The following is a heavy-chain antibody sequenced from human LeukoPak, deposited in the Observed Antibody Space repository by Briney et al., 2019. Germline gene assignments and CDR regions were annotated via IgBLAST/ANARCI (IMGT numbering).Heavy chain of an antibody. CDR1: GFTFSSYA. Sequence: GGSLRLSCVASGFTFSSYAMSWVRQAPGKGLEWVSAISGSGGSTYYADSVKGRFTISRDNSKNTLYLQMNSLRAEDTAVYYCAKGLYDYVWGSPDYWGQGTLVTVSS. V-gene: IGHV3-23*01. CDR2: ISGSGGST. D-gene: IGHD3-16*01. CDR3: AKGLYDYVWGSPDY. J-gene: IGHJ4*02.